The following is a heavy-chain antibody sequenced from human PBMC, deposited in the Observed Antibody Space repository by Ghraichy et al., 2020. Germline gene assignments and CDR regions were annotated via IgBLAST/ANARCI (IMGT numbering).Heavy chain of an antibody. J-gene: IGHJ6*02. CDR1: GFTFSTSW. CDR3: VRDYYYSMDV. V-gene: IGHV3-74*01. Sequence: GGSLRLSCAASGFTFSTSWIHWVRQGPGQGLVWASLINSDGSSTNYADSVKGRFTISRDNAKNTLYLQMNSMRAEDTAVYDCVRDYYYSMDVWNQGTTVIVSS. CDR2: INSDGSST.